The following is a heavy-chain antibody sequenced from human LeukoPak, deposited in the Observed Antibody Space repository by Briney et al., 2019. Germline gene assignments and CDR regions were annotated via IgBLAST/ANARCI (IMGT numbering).Heavy chain of an antibody. Sequence: PSETLSLTCAVYGGSFSGYYRSWIRQPPGKGLEWIGEINHSGSTNYNPSLKSRVTISVDTSKNQFSLKLSSVTAADTAVYYCARFRKTYYYYYYMDVWGKGTTVTVSS. CDR1: GGSFSGYY. V-gene: IGHV4-34*01. J-gene: IGHJ6*03. CDR3: ARFRKTYYYYYYMDV. CDR2: INHSGST.